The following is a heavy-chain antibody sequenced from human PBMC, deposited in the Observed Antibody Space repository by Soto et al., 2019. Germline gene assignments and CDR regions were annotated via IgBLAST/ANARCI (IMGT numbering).Heavy chain of an antibody. CDR1: GFTFSNNG. J-gene: IGHJ4*02. V-gene: IGHV3-30*03. D-gene: IGHD3-10*02. CDR3: TIVRVADSALDH. Sequence: SLRLSCVGSGFTFSNNGMHWVRQTPGKGLEWVAFMSYDGSDTFYADSVKGRFTISRDNSKNTLFLHMSNLRAEDTAMYYCTIVRVADSALDHWGQGTLVTVS. CDR2: MSYDGSDT.